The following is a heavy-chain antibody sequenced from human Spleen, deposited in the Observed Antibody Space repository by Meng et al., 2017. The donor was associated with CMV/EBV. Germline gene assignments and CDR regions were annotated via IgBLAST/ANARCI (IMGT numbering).Heavy chain of an antibody. Sequence: QMQRQQWGASLLNASVTLSLTCAVYGGSFSGYYWSWSRQPPGKGLEWIGEINHSGSTNYNPSLKSRVTISVDTSKNQFSLKLSSVTAADTAVYYCARDRGGLDYWGQGTLVTVSS. D-gene: IGHD2-15*01. CDR1: GGSFSGYY. J-gene: IGHJ4*02. V-gene: IGHV4-34*01. CDR2: INHSGST. CDR3: ARDRGGLDY.